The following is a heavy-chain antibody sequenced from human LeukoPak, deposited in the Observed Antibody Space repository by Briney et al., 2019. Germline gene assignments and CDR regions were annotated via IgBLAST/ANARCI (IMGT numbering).Heavy chain of an antibody. D-gene: IGHD6-13*01. V-gene: IGHV4-4*07. CDR1: GDSIRGDY. CDR3: ARVAYSSSWYYFDY. J-gene: IGHJ4*02. CDR2: IYTSEST. Sequence: PSETLSLTCTVSGDSIRGDYWSWIRQPAGKGLEWIGRIYTSESTNYNPSLKSRVTMSVDTSKNQFSLKLSSVTAADTAVYYCARVAYSSSWYYFDYWGQGSLVTVSS.